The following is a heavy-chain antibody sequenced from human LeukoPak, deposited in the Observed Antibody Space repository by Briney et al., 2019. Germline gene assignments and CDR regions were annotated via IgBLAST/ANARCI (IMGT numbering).Heavy chain of an antibody. CDR1: GYSFTSYW. J-gene: IGHJ1*01. Sequence: GESLKISCKGSGYSFTSYWIGWVRQMPGKGLEWMGVIYPDDSDTRYSPSFQGQVTISADKSISTAYLQWSSLKASDTAMYYCASRTVAGQGYFQHWGQGTLVTVSS. CDR3: ASRTVAGQGYFQH. CDR2: IYPDDSDT. V-gene: IGHV5-51*01. D-gene: IGHD6-19*01.